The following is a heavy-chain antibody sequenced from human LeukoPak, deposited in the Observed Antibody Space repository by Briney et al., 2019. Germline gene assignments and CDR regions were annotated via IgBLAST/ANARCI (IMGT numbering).Heavy chain of an antibody. Sequence: SETLSLTCAVSGGSISNDDYSWSWIRQSPGEGLEWIGYIYYSGSTYYNPSLKSRLTISVDTSKNQFSLKLSSVTAADTAVYYCARDRGFMVRGSRRGYDDYYYYMDVWGKGTTVTISS. V-gene: IGHV4-30-4*07. J-gene: IGHJ6*03. D-gene: IGHD3-10*01. CDR3: ARDRGFMVRGSRRGYDDYYYYMDV. CDR2: IYYSGST. CDR1: GGSISNDDYS.